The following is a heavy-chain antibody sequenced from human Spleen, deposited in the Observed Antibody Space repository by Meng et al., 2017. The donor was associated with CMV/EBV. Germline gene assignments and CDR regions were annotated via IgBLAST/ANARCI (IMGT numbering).Heavy chain of an antibody. D-gene: IGHD3-16*01. V-gene: IGHV3-23*01. CDR3: AKLFYYDYSDNGDY. Sequence: GESLKISCAATGFAFNFYVMNWVRQAPGKGLEWVSGISGSGGSAYYADSVKGRFTISRDNSKNTLYLQMNSLRAEDTAVYYCAKLFYYDYSDNGDYWGQGTLVTVSS. CDR1: GFAFNFYV. J-gene: IGHJ4*02. CDR2: ISGSGGSA.